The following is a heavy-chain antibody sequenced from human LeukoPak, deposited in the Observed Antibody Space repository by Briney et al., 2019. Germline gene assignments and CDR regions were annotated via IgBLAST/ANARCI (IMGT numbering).Heavy chain of an antibody. D-gene: IGHD1-26*01. Sequence: PSETLSLTCTVSGGSISSGGYSWSWIRQPPGKGLEWIGYIYHSGSTYYNPSLKSRVTISVDRSKNQFSLKLSSVTAADTAVYYCAREMRQWELNGWFDPWGQGTLVTVSS. V-gene: IGHV4-30-2*01. J-gene: IGHJ5*02. CDR3: AREMRQWELNGWFDP. CDR2: IYHSGST. CDR1: GGSISSGGYS.